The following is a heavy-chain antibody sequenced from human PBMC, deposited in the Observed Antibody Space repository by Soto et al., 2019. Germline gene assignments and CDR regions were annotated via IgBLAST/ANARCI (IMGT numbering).Heavy chain of an antibody. CDR1: GDSVSSNSAA. J-gene: IGHJ4*02. Sequence: SQTLSLTCAISGDSVSSNSAAWNWIRLSPSRGLEWLARTYYRSRWYNDYAESVRSRITVNPDTSKNQFSLQLTSVTVADTAVYYCATSYGNAWYTYWGQGTQVTVSS. CDR2: TYYRSRWYN. CDR3: ATSYGNAWYTY. D-gene: IGHD6-13*01. V-gene: IGHV6-1*01.